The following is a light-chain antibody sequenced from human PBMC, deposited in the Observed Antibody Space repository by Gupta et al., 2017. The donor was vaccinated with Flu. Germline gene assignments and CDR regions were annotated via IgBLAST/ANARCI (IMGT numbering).Light chain of an antibody. Sequence: SYDLTQPPSVSVSPGQTASITCSGDRLGEKFASWFQQKAGQSPILVITQDDKRPSGIPERFSGSNSRNTATLTISGTQPTDEADYYCHAWDSNTAVFGTGTKFTVL. J-gene: IGLJ1*01. V-gene: IGLV3-1*01. CDR1: RLGEKF. CDR3: HAWDSNTAV. CDR2: QDD.